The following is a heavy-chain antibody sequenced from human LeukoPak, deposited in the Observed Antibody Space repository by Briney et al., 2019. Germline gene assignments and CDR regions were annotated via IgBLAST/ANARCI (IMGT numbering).Heavy chain of an antibody. CDR2: TYSGGRT. CDR1: GFTVSSSY. V-gene: IGHV3-53*01. D-gene: IGHD1-26*01. CDR3: ARDGGIVGATNY. Sequence: GGSLRLSCAASGFTVSSSYMSWVRQAPGKGLEWVSVTYSGGRTYYADSVKGRFTISRDNSKNTLYLQMNSLRADDTAVYYCARDGGIVGATNYWGQGTLVTVSS. J-gene: IGHJ4*02.